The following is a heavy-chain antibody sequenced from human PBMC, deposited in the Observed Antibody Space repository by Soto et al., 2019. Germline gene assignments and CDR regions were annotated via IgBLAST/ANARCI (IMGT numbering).Heavy chain of an antibody. J-gene: IGHJ4*02. V-gene: IGHV3-30*18. Sequence: AQLLESGGGVVQPGRSLRLSCAASGFTLSSFGMYWVRQAPGRGLEWVAVISYDGATRYYGDSVKGRFTISRDNSKDTLYLQMDSLRPDDTAVYYCANSPGAATSGSHYWGQGTLVTVSS. CDR1: GFTLSSFG. D-gene: IGHD1-26*01. CDR2: ISYDGATR. CDR3: ANSPGAATSGSHY.